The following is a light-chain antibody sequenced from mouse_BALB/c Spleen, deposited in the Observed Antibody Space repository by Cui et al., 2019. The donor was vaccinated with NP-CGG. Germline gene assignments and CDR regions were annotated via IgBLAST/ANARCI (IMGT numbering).Light chain of an antibody. CDR2: GTN. Sequence: QAVLTQETALTPSPGETVTLTCRSSTGAVTTSNYANWVQEKPDHLFTGLIGGTNNRAPGVPARFSGSLIEDTAALTITGAQTEDEAIYFCALWYSNHWVFGGGTKLTVL. CDR3: ALWYSNHWV. J-gene: IGLJ1*01. V-gene: IGLV1*01. CDR1: TGAVTTSNY.